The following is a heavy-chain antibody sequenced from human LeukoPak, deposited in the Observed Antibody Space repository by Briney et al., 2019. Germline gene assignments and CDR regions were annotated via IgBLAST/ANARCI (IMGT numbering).Heavy chain of an antibody. Sequence: PGGSLRLSCAAAGFTFSSYAMSWVRQAPEKGLEGVSSISGSGGTTYYADSVKGRFTISRDNSKNTLYLQMNRLRAEDTVVYYCAKVHDSSGYTHFDYWGQGTLVTVSS. CDR2: ISGSGGTT. D-gene: IGHD3-22*01. CDR3: AKVHDSSGYTHFDY. V-gene: IGHV3-23*01. J-gene: IGHJ4*02. CDR1: GFTFSSYA.